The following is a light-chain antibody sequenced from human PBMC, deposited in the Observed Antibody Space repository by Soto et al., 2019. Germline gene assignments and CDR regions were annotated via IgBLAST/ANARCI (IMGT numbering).Light chain of an antibody. CDR3: QQYNNWPLWT. CDR2: GAS. CDR1: QSVSNN. V-gene: IGKV3-15*01. J-gene: IGKJ1*01. Sequence: EIVMTQSPATLSVSPGETATLSCRVSQSVSNNLAWYQQKPGQAPSLLIYGASTRATGIPARFTGSGSGTEFTLTISSLQSEDFAVYYCQQYNNWPLWTFGQGTKVEI.